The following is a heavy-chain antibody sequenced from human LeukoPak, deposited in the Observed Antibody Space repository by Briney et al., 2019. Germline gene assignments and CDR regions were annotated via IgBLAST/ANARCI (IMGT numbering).Heavy chain of an antibody. D-gene: IGHD3-9*01. Sequence: PGGSLRLSCAASGFIFSSYSMNWVRQAPGKGLEWVSSISGSSSYIYYSDSVKGRFTISRDNAKNSLYLQMNSLRAEDTAVYYCARGRRGLTGKPTYYFDYWGQGTLVTVSS. CDR3: ARGRRGLTGKPTYYFDY. CDR2: ISGSSSYI. J-gene: IGHJ4*02. V-gene: IGHV3-21*01. CDR1: GFIFSSYS.